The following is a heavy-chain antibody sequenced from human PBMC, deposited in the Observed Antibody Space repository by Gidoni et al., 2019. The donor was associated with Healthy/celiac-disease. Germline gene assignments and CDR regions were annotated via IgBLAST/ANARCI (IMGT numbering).Heavy chain of an antibody. V-gene: IGHV4-59*01. CDR1: GGSISSYY. CDR2: IYYSGST. CDR3: ARGGRWVRGVIFYDMDV. J-gene: IGHJ6*03. D-gene: IGHD3-10*01. Sequence: QVQLQESGPGLVKPSATLSLTCTFSGGSISSYYWRWIRQPPGKGLEWIGYIYYSGSTNYNPARKSRVNISVDKYKNQCSLKLSSGTAADTAVYYCARGGRWVRGVIFYDMDVWGKGTTVTVSS.